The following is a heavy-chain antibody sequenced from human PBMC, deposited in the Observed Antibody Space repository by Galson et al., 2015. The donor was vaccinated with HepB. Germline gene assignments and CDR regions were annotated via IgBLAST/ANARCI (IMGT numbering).Heavy chain of an antibody. J-gene: IGHJ4*02. CDR1: GYTFTSYG. CDR2: ISAYNGNT. V-gene: IGHV1-18*01. CDR3: ALSVRAGVPDRGGFDY. D-gene: IGHD3-3*01. Sequence: SVKVSCKASGYTFTSYGISWVRQAPGQGLEWMGWISAYNGNTNYAQKLQGRVTMTTDTSTSTAYMELRSLRSDDTAVYYCALSVRAGVPDRGGFDYWGQGTLVTVSS.